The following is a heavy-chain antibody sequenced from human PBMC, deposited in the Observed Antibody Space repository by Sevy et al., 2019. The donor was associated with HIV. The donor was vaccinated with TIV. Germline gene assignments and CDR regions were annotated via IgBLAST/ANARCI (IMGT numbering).Heavy chain of an antibody. J-gene: IGHJ4*02. CDR3: VRRGVDAYNVYFDL. D-gene: IGHD3-10*01. Sequence: GGSLRLSCTASGFTFSAYSMNWVRQAPGKGLEWLSYISTGTDHIYYADSAKGRFAISRDDAKKSVYLEMKSLSDQDTALYYCVRRGVDAYNVYFDLWGQGTLVTVSS. V-gene: IGHV3-21*05. CDR1: GFTFSAYS. CDR2: ISTGTDHI.